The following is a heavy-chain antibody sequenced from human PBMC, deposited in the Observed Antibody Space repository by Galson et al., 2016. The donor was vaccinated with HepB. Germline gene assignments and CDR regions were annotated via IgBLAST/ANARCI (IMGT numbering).Heavy chain of an antibody. CDR2: ISWNGGSK. D-gene: IGHD5-18*01. Sequence: SLRLSCAASGFTFDDYGMHWVRQAPGKGLEWVSGISWNGGSKGYADSVKGRFTISRDNTKKSLYLQMNSLRPEDTALYYCGKDVGTGGYSNGYYYGMDAWGECTTGNVS. CDR3: GKDVGTGGYSNGYYYGMDA. V-gene: IGHV3-9*01. J-gene: IGHJ6*02. CDR1: GFTFDDYG.